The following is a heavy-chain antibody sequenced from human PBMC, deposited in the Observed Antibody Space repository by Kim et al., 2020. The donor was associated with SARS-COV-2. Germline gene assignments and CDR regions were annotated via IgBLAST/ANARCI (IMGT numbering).Heavy chain of an antibody. D-gene: IGHD1-26*01. V-gene: IGHV1-18*01. J-gene: IGHJ4*02. CDR2: ITTYNGNT. CDR1: GYTFTNYG. CDR3: AREYSGSYYADY. Sequence: ASVKVSCKASGYTFTNYGITWVRQAPGQRLEWMGWITTYNGNTNYAQKFQGRVTMTTDTSTSTAYMELRSLRSDDTAMYYCAREYSGSYYADYWGQGTLVTVSS.